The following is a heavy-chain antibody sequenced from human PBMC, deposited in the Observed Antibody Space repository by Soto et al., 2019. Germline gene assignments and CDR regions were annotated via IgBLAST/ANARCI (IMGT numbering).Heavy chain of an antibody. V-gene: IGHV4-59*01. J-gene: IGHJ4*02. CDR3: ATLVRGGDSDY. D-gene: IGHD2-8*02. CDR2: IYYSGST. Sequence: SETLSLTCAFYGGSFSGYYWSLIRQRPGKGLEWIGYIYYSGSTNYNPSLKSRVTISVDTSKNQLSLKLSSVTAADTAVYYCATLVRGGDSDYWGQGTLVTVSS. CDR1: GGSFSGYY.